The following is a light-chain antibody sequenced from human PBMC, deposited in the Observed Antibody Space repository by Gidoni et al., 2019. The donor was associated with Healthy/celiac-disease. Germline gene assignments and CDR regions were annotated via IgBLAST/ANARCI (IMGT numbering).Light chain of an antibody. Sequence: DIQMNQSPSTLSASVGDRVTITCRASQSISSWLAWYQQKPGKAPKLLIYDASRLESGVPSMFSGSGSGTEFTLTSSSLQPDYFATYYCQQYNSYQGTFXQXTKVEIK. CDR2: DAS. CDR1: QSISSW. J-gene: IGKJ1*01. CDR3: QQYNSYQGT. V-gene: IGKV1-5*01.